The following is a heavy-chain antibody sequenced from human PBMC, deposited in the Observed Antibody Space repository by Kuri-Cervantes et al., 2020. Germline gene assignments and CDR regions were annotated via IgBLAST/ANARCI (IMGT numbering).Heavy chain of an antibody. CDR1: GLTFSSYS. J-gene: IGHJ4*02. CDR3: ATILWWSLPQIATLLRDFDY. CDR2: IYSGRST. V-gene: IGHV3-53*01. D-gene: IGHD2-21*02. Sequence: GESLKIFCAASGLTFSSYSMNWVRQAPGTWLEWVSVIYSGRSTYYADSVKGRFTISRDNSKNTLYLQINSLRAEDTAVYYCATILWWSLPQIATLLRDFDYWVQGTLVTSPQ.